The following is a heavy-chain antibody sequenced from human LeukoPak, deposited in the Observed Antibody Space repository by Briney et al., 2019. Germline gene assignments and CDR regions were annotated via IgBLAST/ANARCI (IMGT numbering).Heavy chain of an antibody. CDR1: GGSISSSSYY. V-gene: IGHV4-39*07. CDR2: IYYSGST. D-gene: IGHD5-18*01. CDR3: ARVPRGYSYGYDPYL. Sequence: SETLSLTCTVSGGSISSSSYYWGWIRQPPGKGLEWLGSIYYSGSTYYNPSLKSRVTISVDTSKNQFSLKLSSVTAADTAVYYCARVPRGYSYGYDPYLWGQGTLVTVSS. J-gene: IGHJ4*02.